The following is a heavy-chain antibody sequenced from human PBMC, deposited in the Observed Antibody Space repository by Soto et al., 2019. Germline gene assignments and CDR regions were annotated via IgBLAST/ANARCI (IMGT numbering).Heavy chain of an antibody. CDR3: ARARFQLLNPCYYGMDV. CDR2: IYYTEKT. Sequence: QVQLQQSGPGLVKPSETLSLTCTVSGGSISSYYWSWIRQPPGTGLDWSGYIYYTEKTNYNPSLKSRVTLSVDTSKNQFSLKLRYVTAADTGVYFCARARFQLLNPCYYGMDVWGQGTAVTVSS. J-gene: IGHJ6*02. D-gene: IGHD2-2*01. CDR1: GGSISSYY. V-gene: IGHV4-59*01.